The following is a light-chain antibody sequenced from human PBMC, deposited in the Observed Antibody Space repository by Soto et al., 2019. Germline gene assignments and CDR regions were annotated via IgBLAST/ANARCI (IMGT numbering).Light chain of an antibody. Sequence: QSALTQPASVSGSPGQSITISCTGTSSDVGGYNYVSWYQQHTGKAPKLMIYDVSNRPSGVSNRFSGSNSGNTASLTISGLQAEDEADYYCRSYTSSSTVVFGGGTKLTVL. CDR3: RSYTSSSTVV. CDR2: DVS. J-gene: IGLJ2*01. V-gene: IGLV2-14*01. CDR1: SSDVGGYNY.